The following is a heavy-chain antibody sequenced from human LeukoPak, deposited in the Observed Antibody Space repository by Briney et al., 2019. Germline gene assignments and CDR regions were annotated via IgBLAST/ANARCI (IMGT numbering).Heavy chain of an antibody. J-gene: IGHJ4*02. CDR2: IDYSGST. D-gene: IGHD2-2*01. Sequence: PSETLSLTCTVSRGSISSYYWSWIRQPPGKGLEWIGYIDYSGSTNYNPSLKSRVTISVDTSKNQFSLKLSSVTAADTAVYYCARDTHNCSSTSCSNYFDYWGQGTLVTVSS. CDR1: RGSISSYY. CDR3: ARDTHNCSSTSCSNYFDY. V-gene: IGHV4-59*01.